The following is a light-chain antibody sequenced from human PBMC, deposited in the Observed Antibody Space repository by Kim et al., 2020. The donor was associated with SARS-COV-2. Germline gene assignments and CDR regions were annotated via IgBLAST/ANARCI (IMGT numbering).Light chain of an antibody. J-gene: IGKJ1*01. Sequence: DIQMTQSPSTLSASVGDRVTITCRASQSISSWLAWYQQKPGKAPKLLIYKASSLESGVPSRFSGSGSGTEFTLTISSLQPDDFATYYCQQYNSYPPWTFGKGTQVDIK. CDR2: KAS. CDR1: QSISSW. V-gene: IGKV1-5*03. CDR3: QQYNSYPPWT.